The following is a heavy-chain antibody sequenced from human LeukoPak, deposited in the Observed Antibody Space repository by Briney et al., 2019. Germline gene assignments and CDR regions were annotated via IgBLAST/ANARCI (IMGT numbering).Heavy chain of an antibody. D-gene: IGHD5-12*01. CDR1: GGYIITSGHY. V-gene: IGHV4-61*05. J-gene: IGHJ4*02. Sequence: SETLSLTCTVSGGYIITSGHYWGWIRQPPGKGLEWIGYIYDIGSTSYNPSLKSRVTISVDTSSNQFSLMLTSVTAADTAVYYCAKTGYTGYDWNYWGQGSLVSVSS. CDR3: AKTGYTGYDWNY. CDR2: IYDIGST.